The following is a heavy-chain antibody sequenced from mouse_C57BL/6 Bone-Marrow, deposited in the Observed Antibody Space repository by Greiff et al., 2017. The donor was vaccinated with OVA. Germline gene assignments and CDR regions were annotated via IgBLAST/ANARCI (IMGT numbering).Heavy chain of an antibody. D-gene: IGHD4-1*01. V-gene: IGHV2-4*01. CDR1: GFSLTSYG. J-gene: IGHJ4*01. CDR3: AKNVRNWDYAMDD. Sequence: QVQLKQSGPGLVQPSQSLSITCTVSGFSLTSYGVHWVRQPPGKGLEWLGVIWSGGSTDYNAAFISRLSIITDNSTSQVFVKMNSLQDEDTARYYCAKNVRNWDYAMDDWGQGTSVTVSS. CDR2: IWSGGST.